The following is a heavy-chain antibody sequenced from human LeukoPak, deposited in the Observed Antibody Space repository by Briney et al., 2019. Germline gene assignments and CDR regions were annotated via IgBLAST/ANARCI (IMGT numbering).Heavy chain of an antibody. Sequence: ASVKVSCKASGYTFTSFGINWVRQAPGQGLEWMGWISADKGNTNYAQKFQGRVTMTTDTSTSTAYMDLRSLRSDDTAVYYCARGSAVIAVATDYWGQGTLVTVSS. J-gene: IGHJ4*02. CDR1: GYTFTSFG. CDR3: ARGSAVIAVATDY. D-gene: IGHD6-19*01. CDR2: ISADKGNT. V-gene: IGHV1-18*01.